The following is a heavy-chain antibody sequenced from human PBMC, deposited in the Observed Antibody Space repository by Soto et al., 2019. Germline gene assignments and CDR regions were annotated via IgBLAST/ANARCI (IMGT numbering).Heavy chain of an antibody. CDR3: ARDSATANWFDP. CDR2: IYYSGST. J-gene: IGHJ5*02. CDR1: GGSISSGGYY. V-gene: IGHV4-31*03. D-gene: IGHD1-26*01. Sequence: SETLSLTCTVSGGSISSGGYYWSWIRQHPGKGLEWIGYIYYSGSTYYNPSLKSRVTISVDTSKNQFSLKLSSVTAADTAVYYCARDSATANWFDPWGQGTLVTVSS.